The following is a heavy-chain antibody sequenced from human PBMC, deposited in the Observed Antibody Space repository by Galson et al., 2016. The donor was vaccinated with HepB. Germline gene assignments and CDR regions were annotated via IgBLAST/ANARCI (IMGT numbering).Heavy chain of an antibody. CDR1: GGSLRGYY. J-gene: IGHJ4*02. Sequence: ETLSLTCAVYGGSLRGYYWRWIRQPPGKGLEWIGEINHSGNTNYNPSLKSRVTMTVDASKNQFSLTLRSATAADTALYFCARISLRVGQDYWGQGTLVTVSS. CDR3: ARISLRVGQDY. CDR2: INHSGNT. V-gene: IGHV4-34*01. D-gene: IGHD1-26*01.